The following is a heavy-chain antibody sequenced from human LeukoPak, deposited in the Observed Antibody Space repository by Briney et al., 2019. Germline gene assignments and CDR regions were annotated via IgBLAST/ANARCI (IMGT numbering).Heavy chain of an antibody. D-gene: IGHD4-17*01. V-gene: IGHV3-30*18. CDR3: AKRPSDYGDYVSYFDY. CDR2: ISDDGRRK. J-gene: IGHJ4*02. CDR1: GFSYIRYG. Sequence: GGSLRLSCAASGFSYIRYGMHWVRQAPGKGLEWVGVISDDGRRKDYADSVKGRFTISRDNSKDTLYLQMNSLRAEDTAVYYCAKRPSDYGDYVSYFDYWGQGTLVTVSS.